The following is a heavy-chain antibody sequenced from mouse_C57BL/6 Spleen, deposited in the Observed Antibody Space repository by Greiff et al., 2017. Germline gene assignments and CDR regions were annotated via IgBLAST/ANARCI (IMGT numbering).Heavy chain of an antibody. J-gene: IGHJ2*01. D-gene: IGHD1-1*01. CDR3: ASLITTVVAFDY. V-gene: IGHV3-6*01. Sequence: EVKLMESGPGLVKPSQSLSLTCSVTGYSITSGYYWNWIRQFPGNKLEWMGYISYDGSNNYNPSLKNRISITRDTSKNQFFLKLNSVTTEDTATYYCASLITTVVAFDYWGQGTTLTVSS. CDR2: ISYDGSN. CDR1: GYSITSGYY.